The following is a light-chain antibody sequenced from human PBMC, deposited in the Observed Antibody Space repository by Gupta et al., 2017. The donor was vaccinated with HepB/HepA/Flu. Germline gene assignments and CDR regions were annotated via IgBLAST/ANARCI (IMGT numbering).Light chain of an antibody. V-gene: IGKV1-39*01. CDR2: AAS. CDR3: QQSDSTPIT. Sequence: DIQMTQSPSSLSASVGDRVTITCRASQSISSLLNWYQQKPGKAPKLLIYAASSLQSGVPSRFSGSGSGTDFTLTISRLQPEDFATYYCQQSDSTPITFGGGTKVEIK. J-gene: IGKJ4*01. CDR1: QSISSL.